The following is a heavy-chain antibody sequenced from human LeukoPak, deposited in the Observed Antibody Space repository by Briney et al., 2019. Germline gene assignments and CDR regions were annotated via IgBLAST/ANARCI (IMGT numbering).Heavy chain of an antibody. D-gene: IGHD5/OR15-5a*01. CDR3: ARGDGVYVY. J-gene: IGHJ4*02. V-gene: IGHV3-21*01. CDR1: RFTLTTHT. CDR2: ISSSSGDI. Sequence: RGSLRPSRAPSRFTLTTHTMNSVRQAPGKGLEWVSWISSSSGDIKYEPSVKGRFTISRDKAKNSLYLQLSSLRAEDTAVYYCARGDGVYVYWGQGSMVTVSS.